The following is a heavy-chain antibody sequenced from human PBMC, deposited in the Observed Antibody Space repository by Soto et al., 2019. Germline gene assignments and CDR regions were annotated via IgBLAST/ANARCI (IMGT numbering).Heavy chain of an antibody. CDR3: ARDSVSSGSD. Sequence: SETLSLTCTVSGGSISSDYWSWIRQPPGKRLEWIGYIYYSGYTNYNPSLKSRFTISVATSKNHFSLELMSVTAADTAVYYCARDSVSSGSDWGQGTLVTIST. CDR2: IYYSGYT. V-gene: IGHV4-59*01. D-gene: IGHD3-22*01. CDR1: GGSISSDY. J-gene: IGHJ4*02.